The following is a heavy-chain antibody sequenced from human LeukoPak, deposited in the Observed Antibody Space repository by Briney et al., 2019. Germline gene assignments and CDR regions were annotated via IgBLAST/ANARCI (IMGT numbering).Heavy chain of an antibody. CDR2: IFYSGST. D-gene: IGHD7-27*01. CDR3: ASSLGSPYYMDV. CDR1: GGSIRSSSYY. J-gene: IGHJ6*03. Sequence: SETLSLTCTVSGGSIRSSSYYWGWIRQPPGTGPECIGSIFYSGSTYYNPSLKSRVTVSVDTPKKQFSLKLSSVPAADTAVYYCASSLGSPYYMDVWGKGTTVTVSS. V-gene: IGHV4-39*07.